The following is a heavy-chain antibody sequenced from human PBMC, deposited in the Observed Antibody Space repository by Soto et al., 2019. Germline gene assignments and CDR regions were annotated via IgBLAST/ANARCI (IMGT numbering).Heavy chain of an antibody. CDR1: GYTFTSNG. Sequence: QVQLVQSGAEVKKPGASVKVSCKASGYTFTSNGISWVRQAPGQGLEWMGWISAYNGNTNYAQKLQGRVTMTTVTSTSTAYMELRSLRSDDTAVYYCAREGYSSGYYYLATYFDYWGQGTLVTVSS. J-gene: IGHJ4*02. CDR3: AREGYSSGYYYLATYFDY. D-gene: IGHD3-22*01. CDR2: ISAYNGNT. V-gene: IGHV1-18*01.